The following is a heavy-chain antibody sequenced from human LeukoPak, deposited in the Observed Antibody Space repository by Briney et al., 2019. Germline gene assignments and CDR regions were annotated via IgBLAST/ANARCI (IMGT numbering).Heavy chain of an antibody. CDR2: TSSSDDGK. Sequence: GGSLRLSCAASGFTFSSYGMSWVRRAPGKGLEWVSVTSSSDDGKYYADSVRGRFTISRDNSRNTMYLQMNSLRAEDAAVYYCAKAPVTSCRGAFCYPFDSWGQGTLVTVSS. CDR3: AKAPVTSCRGAFCYPFDS. CDR1: GFTFSSYG. J-gene: IGHJ4*02. D-gene: IGHD2-15*01. V-gene: IGHV3-23*01.